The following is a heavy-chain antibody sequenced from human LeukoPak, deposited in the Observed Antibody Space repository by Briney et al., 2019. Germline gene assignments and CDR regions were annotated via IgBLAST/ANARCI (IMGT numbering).Heavy chain of an antibody. CDR3: APHRFGEPHFEY. CDR1: GGSFSGYY. D-gene: IGHD3-10*01. CDR2: INHSGST. V-gene: IGHV4-34*01. J-gene: IGHJ4*02. Sequence: PSETLSLTCAVYGGSFSGYYWSWIRQPPGKGLEWIGEINHSGSTNYNPSLKSRVTISVDTSKNQFSLELSSVTAADTAVYYCAPHRFGEPHFEYWGRGTLVSVSS.